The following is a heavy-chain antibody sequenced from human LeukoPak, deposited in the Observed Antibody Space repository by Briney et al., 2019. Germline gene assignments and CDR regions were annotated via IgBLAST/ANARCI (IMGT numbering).Heavy chain of an antibody. CDR3: ASGRRGYFDY. J-gene: IGHJ4*02. D-gene: IGHD5-12*01. Sequence: PSQTLSLTCAVSGGSISSGGYSWRWIRQPPGKGLEWIGYIYHSGSTYYNPSLKSRVTISVDRSKNQFSLKLSSVTAADTAVYYCASGRRGYFDYWGQGTLVTVSS. V-gene: IGHV4-30-2*01. CDR2: IYHSGST. CDR1: GGSISSGGYS.